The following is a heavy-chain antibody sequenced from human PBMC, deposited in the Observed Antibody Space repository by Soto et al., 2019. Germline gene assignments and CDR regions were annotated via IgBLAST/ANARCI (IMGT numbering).Heavy chain of an antibody. Sequence: GGSLRLSCSASCVNFSRYCIRCIRQAPGKGLEWVSYISSSGSTIYYADSVKGRFTISRDNAKNSLYLQMNSLRAEDTAVYYCARGLYCSGGSCYGGPGGGMDVWGQGTTVTVSS. CDR3: ARGLYCSGGSCYGGPGGGMDV. D-gene: IGHD2-15*01. V-gene: IGHV3-11*01. CDR2: ISSSGSTI. CDR1: CVNFSRYC. J-gene: IGHJ6*02.